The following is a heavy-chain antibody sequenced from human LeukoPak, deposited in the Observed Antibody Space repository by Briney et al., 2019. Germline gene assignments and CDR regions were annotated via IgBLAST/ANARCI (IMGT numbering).Heavy chain of an antibody. V-gene: IGHV3-53*01. CDR1: GFTVSSNY. CDR2: IYSGGST. J-gene: IGHJ4*02. Sequence: PGGSLRLSCAASGFTVSSNYVSWVRQAPGKGLEWVSVIYSGGSTYYADSVKGRFTISRDNSKNTLYLQMNSLRAEDTAVYYCAVVIAMSHFDYWGQGTLVTVSS. CDR3: AVVIAMSHFDY. D-gene: IGHD2-21*01.